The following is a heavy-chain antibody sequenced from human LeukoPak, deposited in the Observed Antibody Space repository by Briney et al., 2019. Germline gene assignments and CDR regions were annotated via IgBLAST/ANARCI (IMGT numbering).Heavy chain of an antibody. Sequence: SVKVSCKASGGTFRKYAISWVQQAPGQGLEWVGGIIPLFGRAEYAQRFQGRVTIIADEATSTVYMEVSSLRSEDTAVYYCASPKEDSDYYFDHWGQGTLVTVSS. CDR3: ASPKEDSDYYFDH. CDR1: GGTFRKYA. CDR2: IIPLFGRA. D-gene: IGHD4-11*01. V-gene: IGHV1-69*01. J-gene: IGHJ4*02.